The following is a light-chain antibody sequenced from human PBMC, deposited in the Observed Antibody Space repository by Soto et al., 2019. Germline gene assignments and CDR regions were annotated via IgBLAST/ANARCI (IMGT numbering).Light chain of an antibody. CDR2: GNS. J-gene: IGLJ2*01. V-gene: IGLV1-40*01. CDR1: SSNIGAGYD. Sequence: QYVLTQPPSVSGAPGQRVTISCTGSSSNIGAGYDVHWYQQLPGTAPKLLIYGNSNRPSGVPDRFSGSESGTSASLAITGLQAEDEADYYCQSYDSSLSAVVFGGGTKLTVL. CDR3: QSYDSSLSAVV.